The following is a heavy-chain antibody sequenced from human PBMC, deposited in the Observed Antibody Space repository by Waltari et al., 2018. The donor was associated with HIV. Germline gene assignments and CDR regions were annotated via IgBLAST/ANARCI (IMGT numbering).Heavy chain of an antibody. CDR3: ARDLLDTINKNSEDI. V-gene: IGHV7-4-1*02. CDR2: INTNTGNP. D-gene: IGHD3-10*01. CDR1: GYTFTNFP. Sequence: QVQLVQSGSELKKPGASVRISCKASGYTFTNFPINWLRQAPRQRPEWMGWINTNTGNPTYAHGFTGRFVFPFDTSVNTAYLHISNLKADDTAVYFCARDLLDTINKNSEDIWGQGTLVTVSS. J-gene: IGHJ4*02.